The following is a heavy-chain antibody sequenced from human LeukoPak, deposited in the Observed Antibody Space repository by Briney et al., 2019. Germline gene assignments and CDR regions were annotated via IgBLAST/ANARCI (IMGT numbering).Heavy chain of an antibody. V-gene: IGHV4-31*03. D-gene: IGHD5-12*01. CDR2: IYYSGST. Sequence: SQTLSLTCTVSGGSISSGGYYWSWIRQHPGKGLEWIGYIYYSGSTYYNPSLKSRVTISVDTSKNQFSLKLSSVTAADTAVYYCAREGSGHDWKGVWGQGTLVTVSS. CDR3: AREGSGHDWKGV. J-gene: IGHJ4*02. CDR1: GGSISSGGYY.